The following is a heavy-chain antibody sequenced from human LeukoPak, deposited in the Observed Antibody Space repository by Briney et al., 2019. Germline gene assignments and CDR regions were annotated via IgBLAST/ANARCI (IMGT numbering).Heavy chain of an antibody. D-gene: IGHD6-13*01. CDR2: IIPIFGTA. V-gene: IGHV1-69*13. CDR3: ARERVGSSWYFDY. J-gene: IGHJ4*02. Sequence: ASVKVSCKASGYTFTSYGISWVRQAPGQGLEWMGGIIPIFGTANYAQKFQGRVTITADESTSTAYMELSSLRAEDTAVYYCARERVGSSWYFDYWGQGTLVTVSS. CDR1: GYTFTSYG.